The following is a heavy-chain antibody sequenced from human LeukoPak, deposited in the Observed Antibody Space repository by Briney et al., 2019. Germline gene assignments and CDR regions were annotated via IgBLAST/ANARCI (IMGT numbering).Heavy chain of an antibody. CDR3: ARADCSSTSCYRYFDL. J-gene: IGHJ2*01. CDR1: GFTFSSYA. Sequence: GGSLRLSCAASGFTFSSYAMSWVRQAPGKGLEWVSAISGSGGSTYYADSVKGRFTISRDNSKNTLYLQMNSLRAEDTAVYYCARADCSSTSCYRYFDLWGRGTLVTVSS. D-gene: IGHD2-2*01. V-gene: IGHV3-23*01. CDR2: ISGSGGST.